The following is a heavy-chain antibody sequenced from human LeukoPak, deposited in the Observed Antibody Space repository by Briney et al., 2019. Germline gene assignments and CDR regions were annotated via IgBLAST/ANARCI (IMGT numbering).Heavy chain of an antibody. CDR1: GGSISSYY. V-gene: IGHV4-59*01. Sequence: SETLSLTCTVPGGSISSYYWSWIRQPPGKGLEWIGYIYYSGSTNYNPSLKSRVTISVDTSKNQFSLKLSSVTAADTAVYYCARHFMVRGVIHFDYWGQGTLVTVSS. CDR3: ARHFMVRGVIHFDY. J-gene: IGHJ4*02. D-gene: IGHD3-10*01. CDR2: IYYSGST.